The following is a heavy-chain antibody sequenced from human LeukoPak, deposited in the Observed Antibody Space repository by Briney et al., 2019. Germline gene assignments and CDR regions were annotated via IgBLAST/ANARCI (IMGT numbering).Heavy chain of an antibody. CDR2: INHSGST. CDR1: GGSFSGYY. V-gene: IGHV4-34*01. D-gene: IGHD2-2*01. Sequence: PSETLSLTCAVYGGSFSGYYWSWIRQPPGKGLEWIGEINHSGSTNYNPSLKSRVTISVDTSKNQFPLKLSSVTAADTAVYYCARSGRRVVVVPASSSGGMDVWGQGTTVTVSS. J-gene: IGHJ6*02. CDR3: ARSGRRVVVVPASSSGGMDV.